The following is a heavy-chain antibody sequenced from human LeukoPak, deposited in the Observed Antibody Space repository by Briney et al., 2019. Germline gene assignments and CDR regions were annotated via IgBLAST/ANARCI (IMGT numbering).Heavy chain of an antibody. D-gene: IGHD4/OR15-4a*01. CDR2: ISYDGTKN. CDR1: GFSFGGYA. J-gene: IGHJ6*02. V-gene: IGHV3-30-3*01. Sequence: PGGSLRLSCAASGFSFGGYAMHWVRQAPGKGLEWVTIISYDGTKNYYADSVKGRFTISRDNSKNTLYLQTNSLTTEDTAVYYCARDNKAGRSHTANSMDYYYAMDVWGQGTTVTVSS. CDR3: ARDNKAGRSHTANSMDYYYAMDV.